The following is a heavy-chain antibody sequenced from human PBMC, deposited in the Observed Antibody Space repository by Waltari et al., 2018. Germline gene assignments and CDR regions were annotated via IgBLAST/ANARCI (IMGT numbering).Heavy chain of an antibody. CDR2: ISGSGGST. CDR1: GFTFSSYA. J-gene: IGHJ3*02. Sequence: EVQLLESGGGLVQPGGSLRLPCAASGFTFSSYAMSWVSQAPGKGLEWVSAISGSGGSTYYADSVKGRFTISRYNSKNTLYLQMNSLRAEDTAVYYCAKDLKGYCSGGSCLDAFDIWGQGTMVTVSS. D-gene: IGHD2-15*01. CDR3: AKDLKGYCSGGSCLDAFDI. V-gene: IGHV3-23*01.